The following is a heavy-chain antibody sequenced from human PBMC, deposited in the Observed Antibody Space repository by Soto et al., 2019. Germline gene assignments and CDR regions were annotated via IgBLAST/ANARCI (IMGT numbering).Heavy chain of an antibody. D-gene: IGHD1-1*01. CDR1: GYTFTSYG. V-gene: IGHV1-18*04. Sequence: ASVKVSCKTSGYTFTSYGISWVRQAPGQGLEWMGWISAYNGNTNYAQKLQGRVTMTTDTSTSTAYMELRSLRSDDTAVYYGAINELADYGMGVWGKGTTVTVSS. CDR2: ISAYNGNT. CDR3: AINELADYGMGV. J-gene: IGHJ6*04.